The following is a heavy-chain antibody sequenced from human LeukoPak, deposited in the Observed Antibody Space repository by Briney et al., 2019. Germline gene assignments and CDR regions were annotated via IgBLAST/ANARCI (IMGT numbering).Heavy chain of an antibody. V-gene: IGHV3-23*01. Sequence: TGGSLRLSCAASGFTFSSYGMSWVRQAPGKGLEWVSGISGSGGSTYYADSVKGRFTISRDNSKNTLYLQMNSLRAEDTAVYYCAKEAYYYGSGSYYHPLDYWGQGTLVTVSS. CDR1: GFTFSSYG. CDR3: AKEAYYYGSGSYYHPLDY. CDR2: ISGSGGST. J-gene: IGHJ4*02. D-gene: IGHD3-10*01.